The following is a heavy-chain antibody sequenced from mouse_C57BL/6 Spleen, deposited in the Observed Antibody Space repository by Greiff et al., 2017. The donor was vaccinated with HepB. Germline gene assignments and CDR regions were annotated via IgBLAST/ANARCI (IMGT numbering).Heavy chain of an antibody. CDR1: GYAFSSSW. CDR3: ARYGYGSSYFDY. J-gene: IGHJ2*01. Sequence: VQLQQSGPELVKPGASVKISCKASGYAFSSSWMNWVKQRPGKGLEWIGRIYPGDGDTNYNGKFKGKATLTADKSSSTAYMQLSSLTSEDSAVYFCARYGYGSSYFDYWGQGTTLTVSS. CDR2: IYPGDGDT. D-gene: IGHD1-1*01. V-gene: IGHV1-82*01.